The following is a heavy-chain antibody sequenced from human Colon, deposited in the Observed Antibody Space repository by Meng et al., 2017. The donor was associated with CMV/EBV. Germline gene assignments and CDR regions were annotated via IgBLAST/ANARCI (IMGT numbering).Heavy chain of an antibody. V-gene: IGHV4-34*01. J-gene: IGHJ4*02. Sequence: GSFNDYSCSWVRQTPGKGLEWIGAINRRGTSNYNPSLKSRVTMSLHTSNNHFTLNLTSLTAADTAVYYCASRRRSGYDYRSYYFDFWGQGALVTVSS. CDR3: ASRRRSGYDYRSYYFDF. CDR1: GSFNDYS. D-gene: IGHD5-12*01. CDR2: INRRGTS.